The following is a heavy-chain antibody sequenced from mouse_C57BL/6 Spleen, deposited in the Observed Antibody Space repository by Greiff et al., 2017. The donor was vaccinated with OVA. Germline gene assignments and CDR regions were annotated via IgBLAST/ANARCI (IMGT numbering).Heavy chain of an antibody. D-gene: IGHD2-3*01. CDR2: IYPRSGNT. V-gene: IGHV1-81*01. J-gene: IGHJ2*01. CDR3: ARRGGDGYYN. Sequence: QVHVKQSGAELARPGASVKLSCKASGYTFTSYGISWVKQRTGQGLEWIGEIYPRSGNTYYNEKFKGKATLTADKSSSTAYMELRSLTSEDSAVYFCARRGGDGYYNWGQGTTLTVSS. CDR1: GYTFTSYG.